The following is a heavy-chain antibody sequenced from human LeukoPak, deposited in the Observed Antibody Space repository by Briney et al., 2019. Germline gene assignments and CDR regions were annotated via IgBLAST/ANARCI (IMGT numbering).Heavy chain of an antibody. CDR3: ASGRVATIGDFGF. CDR2: ISSSSSTV. D-gene: IGHD5-12*01. Sequence: GGSLRLSCAASGFTFSSYSMNWVRQAPGKGLEWVSYISSSSSTVYYADSVKGRFTISRDNAQNSLHLQMNSLRAEDTAVYYCASGRVATIGDFGFWGQGTLVTVSS. J-gene: IGHJ4*02. V-gene: IGHV3-48*04. CDR1: GFTFSSYS.